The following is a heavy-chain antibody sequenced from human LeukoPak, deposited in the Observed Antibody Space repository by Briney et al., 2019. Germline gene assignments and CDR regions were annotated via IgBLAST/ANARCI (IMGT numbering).Heavy chain of an antibody. D-gene: IGHD3-10*01. J-gene: IGHJ4*02. V-gene: IGHV1-18*01. CDR3: ARVYSTNYYGSGDRPFLFDY. CDR2: ISTYYGNT. CDR1: GYTFTSYG. Sequence: ASVKVSCKASGYTFTSYGFSWVRQAPGQGLEWMGWISTYYGNTSYAQKLQDRVTMTTDTSTSTAYMELTSLRSDGTAVYYCARVYSTNYYGSGDRPFLFDYWGQGTVVTVSS.